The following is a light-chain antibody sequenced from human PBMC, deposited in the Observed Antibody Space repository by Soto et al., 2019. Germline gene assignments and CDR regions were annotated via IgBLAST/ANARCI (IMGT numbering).Light chain of an antibody. CDR1: QSISSY. CDR2: VAS. J-gene: IGKJ4*01. Sequence: DIQMTQSPSSLSASVGDRVTITCRARQSISSYLSWYQQKPGKAPKLLINVASTLQSGVPSRFSGSGSGTDFTLAISSLQPEEFATYSCQQSSSTPQTVGGGTRVEIK. V-gene: IGKV1-39*01. CDR3: QQSSSTPQT.